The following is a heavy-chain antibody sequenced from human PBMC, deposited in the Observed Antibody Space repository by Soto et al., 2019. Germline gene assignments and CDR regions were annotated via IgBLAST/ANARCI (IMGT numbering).Heavy chain of an antibody. CDR1: GYTVTNYY. J-gene: IGHJ4*02. D-gene: IGHD4-4*01. Sequence: QVQLVQSGAEVKKPGASVKISCKASGYTVTNYYMHWVRQAPGQGLEWMGIINPIGDDTTYAQKLQGRVTMTRDTYTSTVYMELSSLKSEDTAVYYCASPMTIVTRLGYWGQGTLVTVSS. CDR2: INPIGDDT. V-gene: IGHV1-46*04. CDR3: ASPMTIVTRLGY.